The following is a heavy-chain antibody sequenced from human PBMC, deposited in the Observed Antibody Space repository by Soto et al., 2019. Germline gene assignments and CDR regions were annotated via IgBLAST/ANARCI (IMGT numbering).Heavy chain of an antibody. V-gene: IGHV4-59*01. CDR3: ATTSDSSGWYRRNYYGMDV. CDR1: GGSISSYY. J-gene: IGHJ6*02. CDR2: IYYSGST. D-gene: IGHD6-19*01. Sequence: SETLSLTCTVSGGSISSYYWSWIRQPPGKGLEWIGYIYYSGSTNYNPYLKSRVTISVDTSKNQFSLKLSSVTAADTAVYYCATTSDSSGWYRRNYYGMDVWGQGTTVTVSS.